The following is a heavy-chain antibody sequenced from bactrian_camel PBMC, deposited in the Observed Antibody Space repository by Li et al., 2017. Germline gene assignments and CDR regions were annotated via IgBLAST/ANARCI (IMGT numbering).Heavy chain of an antibody. CDR3: AARVCYYGTSIVFSSSSYTY. Sequence: DVQLVESGGGSVQPGGSLRLSCAASGYTYSGHCMGWFRQAPGKEREGVAGLHSQGRTRYTDSVKGRFTISKDNTKNTVYLQMNSLKPDDTAMYYCAARVCYYGTSIVFSSSSYTYWGQGTQVTVS. CDR1: GYTYSGHC. CDR2: LHSQGRT. V-gene: IGHV3S10*01. D-gene: IGHD6*01. J-gene: IGHJ4*01.